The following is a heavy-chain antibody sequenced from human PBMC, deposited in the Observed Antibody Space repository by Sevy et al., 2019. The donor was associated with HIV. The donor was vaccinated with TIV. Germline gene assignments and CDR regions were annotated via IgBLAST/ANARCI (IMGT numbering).Heavy chain of an antibody. Sequence: SQTLSLTCAISGDSVSSNSAAWNWIRQSPSRGLEWQGRTCYRSKWYNDYAVSVKSRVTINPDTSKNQFSLKLNSVTPEDTAVYYCARDDRSGYDWDYYYGMDVWDQGTTVTVSS. J-gene: IGHJ6*02. CDR1: GDSVSSNSAA. V-gene: IGHV6-1*01. CDR3: ARDDRSGYDWDYYYGMDV. D-gene: IGHD5-12*01. CDR2: TCYRSKWYN.